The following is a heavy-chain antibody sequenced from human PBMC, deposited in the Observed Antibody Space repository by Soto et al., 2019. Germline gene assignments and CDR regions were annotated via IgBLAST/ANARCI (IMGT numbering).Heavy chain of an antibody. D-gene: IGHD6-19*01. Sequence: QVQLVESGGGLVKPGGSLRLSCAASGFTFSDYYMSWIRQAPGKGLEWVSYISDSGSIIYYADSVKGRFTISRDNAKNSLYLQRMSLRAEDTAVYYCARPTLYSCGRVGWFDLWGQGTLVTVSS. CDR2: ISDSGSII. J-gene: IGHJ5*02. CDR1: GFTFSDYY. CDR3: ARPTLYSCGRVGWFDL. V-gene: IGHV3-11*01.